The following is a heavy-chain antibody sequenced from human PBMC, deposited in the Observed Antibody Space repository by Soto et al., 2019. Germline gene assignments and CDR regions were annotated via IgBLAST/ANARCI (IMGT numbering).Heavy chain of an antibody. CDR2: IIPIFGTA. V-gene: IGHV1-69*06. D-gene: IGHD3-22*01. CDR3: ARMRGWTSVLGMDV. Sequence: QVQRVQSGAEVKKPGSSGKVSCKASGGTFSSYAISWVRQAPGQGLEWMGGIIPIFGTANYAQKFQGRVTITADKSTSRAYMELSSLRSEDTAVYYCARMRGWTSVLGMDVWGQGTTVTVSS. CDR1: GGTFSSYA. J-gene: IGHJ6*02.